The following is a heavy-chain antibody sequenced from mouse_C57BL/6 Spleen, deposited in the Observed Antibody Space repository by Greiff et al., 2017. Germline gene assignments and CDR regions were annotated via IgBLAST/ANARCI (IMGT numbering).Heavy chain of an antibody. CDR1: GFTFSDYG. V-gene: IGHV5-17*01. CDR2: ISSGSSTI. D-gene: IGHD1-1*01. CDR3: ARPLYYGSNIPDY. Sequence: EVQLQESGGGLVKPGGSLKLSCAASGFTFSDYGMHWVRQAPEKGLEWVAYISSGSSTIYYADTVKGRFTISRDNAKNTLFLQMTSLRSEDTAMYYCARPLYYGSNIPDYWGQGTTLTVSS. J-gene: IGHJ2*01.